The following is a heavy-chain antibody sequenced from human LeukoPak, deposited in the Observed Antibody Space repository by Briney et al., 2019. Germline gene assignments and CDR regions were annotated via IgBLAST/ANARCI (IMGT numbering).Heavy chain of an antibody. Sequence: PGGSLRFSCAASGFTVSSNYMSWVRQAPGKGLEWVSVIYSGGSPYYADSVKGRFTISRDNSKNTLYLQMNSLRAEDTAVYYCARENWIPDYYYYGMDVWGQGTTVTVSS. J-gene: IGHJ6*02. D-gene: IGHD1-1*01. CDR1: GFTVSSNY. CDR2: IYSGGSP. V-gene: IGHV3-53*01. CDR3: ARENWIPDYYYYGMDV.